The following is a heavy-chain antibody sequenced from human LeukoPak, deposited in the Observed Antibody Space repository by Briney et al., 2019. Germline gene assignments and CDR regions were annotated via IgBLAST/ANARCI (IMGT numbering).Heavy chain of an antibody. J-gene: IGHJ4*02. CDR2: TYYRSQWYY. CDR1: GDSVSSNIAT. D-gene: IGHD6-13*01. Sequence: SQTLSLTCVISGDSVSSNIATWNWIRQSPSRGLEWRGRTYYRSQWYYDYAVSARSRITINPDTSKNQFSLQLSSVTPEDTAVYFCARERSSWYYLDYWGQGMLVTVSS. V-gene: IGHV6-1*01. CDR3: ARERSSWYYLDY.